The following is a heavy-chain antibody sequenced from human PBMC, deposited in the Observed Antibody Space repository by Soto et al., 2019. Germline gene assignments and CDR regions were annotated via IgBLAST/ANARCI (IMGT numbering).Heavy chain of an antibody. J-gene: IGHJ4*02. CDR3: AKDQVDGYNRFDS. Sequence: EVQLLESGGGLVQPGGSLRLSCAASGFTFSAYAMSWVRQAPGKGLEWVSSITGSGDSTYYTDSVKGRLTISRDNSKNTLFLQMDSLRSEDTALYFCAKDQVDGYNRFDSWGQGTLVSVSS. V-gene: IGHV3-23*01. CDR2: ITGSGDST. CDR1: GFTFSAYA. D-gene: IGHD5-12*01.